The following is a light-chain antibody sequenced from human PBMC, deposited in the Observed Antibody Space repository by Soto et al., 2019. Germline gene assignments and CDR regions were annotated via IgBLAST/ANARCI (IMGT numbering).Light chain of an antibody. CDR2: DAS. J-gene: IGKJ3*01. V-gene: IGKV3-11*01. CDR3: QQRSNWPAVT. CDR1: QSVSSY. Sequence: EIVLTQSPATLSLSPGERATLSCRASQSVSSYLAWYQQKPGQAPRLLIYDASSRATGIPVRFSGSGSGTDFTLTISSLEPEDFAVYYCQQRSNWPAVTFGPGTKVEIK.